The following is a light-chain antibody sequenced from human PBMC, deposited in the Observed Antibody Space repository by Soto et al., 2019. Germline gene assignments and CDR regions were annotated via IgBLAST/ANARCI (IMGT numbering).Light chain of an antibody. V-gene: IGLV2-14*01. J-gene: IGLJ2*01. Sequence: QSALTQPASVCGSPGQSITISCTGTSSDVGGYNYVSWYQQHPGKAPKLMIYDVSNRPSGVSNRFSGSKSGNTASLTISGLQAEDEADYYCSSYISSSPVAFGGGTKLTVL. CDR2: DVS. CDR3: SSYISSSPVA. CDR1: SSDVGGYNY.